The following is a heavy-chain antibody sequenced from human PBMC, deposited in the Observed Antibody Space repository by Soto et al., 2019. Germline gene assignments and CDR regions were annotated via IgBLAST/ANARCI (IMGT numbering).Heavy chain of an antibody. Sequence: EVQLLESGGGLVQPGGSLRLSCTASGFTFSSHAMTWVRQAPGKGLEWVSGLSDSGGSTYYADSVKGRFTISRDNSMNTLYLQMNTLSAEDTAVYYCAKVSSSGYAGFFDLWGQGTLVTVSS. CDR1: GFTFSSHA. J-gene: IGHJ4*02. D-gene: IGHD6-13*01. V-gene: IGHV3-23*01. CDR2: LSDSGGST. CDR3: AKVSSSGYAGFFDL.